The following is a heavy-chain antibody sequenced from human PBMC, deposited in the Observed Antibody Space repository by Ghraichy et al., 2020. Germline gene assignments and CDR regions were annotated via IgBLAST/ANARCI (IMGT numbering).Heavy chain of an antibody. V-gene: IGHV1-69*13. CDR1: GGTFSSYA. D-gene: IGHD3-22*01. CDR2: IIPIFGTA. Sequence: SVKVSCKASGGTFSSYAISWVRQAPGQGLEWMGGIIPIFGTANYAQKFQGRVTITADESTSTAYMELSSLRSEDTAVYYCASNYYDSSGYAYWGQGTLVTVSS. CDR3: ASNYYDSSGYAY. J-gene: IGHJ4*02.